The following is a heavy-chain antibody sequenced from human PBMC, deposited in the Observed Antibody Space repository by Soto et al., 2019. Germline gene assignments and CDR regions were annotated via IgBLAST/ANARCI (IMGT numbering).Heavy chain of an antibody. V-gene: IGHV4-4*07. CDR2: IYSGGRN. J-gene: IGHJ4*02. CDR3: ARGSSRWDY. Sequence: SETLSLTGTVSGDSISGYYWNWIRQPAGKGLEWIGRIYSGGRNNYNPSLKSRVTMSVDTSKNQFSLRLSSVAAADTAMYYCARGSSRWDYWGQGTLVTVSS. D-gene: IGHD6-13*01. CDR1: GDSISGYY.